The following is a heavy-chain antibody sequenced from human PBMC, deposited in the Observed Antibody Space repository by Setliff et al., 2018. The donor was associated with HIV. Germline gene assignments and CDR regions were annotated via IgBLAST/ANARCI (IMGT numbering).Heavy chain of an antibody. V-gene: IGHV4-34*01. D-gene: IGHD1-26*01. Sequence: SETLSLTCAVYGGSISGYYWSWIRQSPGKGLEWIGEINHSGSTNFNPSLKSRVTISLDTSKNQFSLRLSSVTAADTAVYYCARGARLLAAYSDRWDYFYMAVWGKGTTVTVSS. CDR1: GGSISGYY. CDR3: ARGARLLAAYSDRWDYFYMAV. J-gene: IGHJ6*03. CDR2: INHSGST.